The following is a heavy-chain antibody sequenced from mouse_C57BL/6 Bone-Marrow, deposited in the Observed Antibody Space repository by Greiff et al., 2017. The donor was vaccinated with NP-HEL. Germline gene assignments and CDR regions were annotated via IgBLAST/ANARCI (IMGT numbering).Heavy chain of an antibody. CDR1: GYTFTSYW. V-gene: IGHV1-52*01. CDR3: ARELGSYYFDY. Sequence: QVQLQQPGAELVRPGSSVKLSCKASGYTFTSYWMHWVKQRPIQGLEWIGNIDPSDSETHYNQKFKDKATLTVDKSSSTAYMQLSSLTSRDSAVYYCARELGSYYFDYWGQGTTLTVSS. J-gene: IGHJ2*01. D-gene: IGHD4-1*01. CDR2: IDPSDSET.